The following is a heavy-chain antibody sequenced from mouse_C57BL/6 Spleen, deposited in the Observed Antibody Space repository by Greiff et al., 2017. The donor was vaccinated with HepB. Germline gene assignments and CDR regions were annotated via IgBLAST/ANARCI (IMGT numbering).Heavy chain of an antibody. CDR2: INPNNGGT. CDR3: ARDSSGYFDY. CDR1: GYTFTDYY. D-gene: IGHD3-2*02. J-gene: IGHJ2*01. Sequence: VQLQQSGPELVKPGASVKISCKASGYTFTDYYMNWVKQSHGKSLEWIGDINPNNGGTSYNQKFKGKATLTVDKSSSTAYMELRSLTSEDSAVYYCARDSSGYFDYWGQGTTLTVSS. V-gene: IGHV1-26*01.